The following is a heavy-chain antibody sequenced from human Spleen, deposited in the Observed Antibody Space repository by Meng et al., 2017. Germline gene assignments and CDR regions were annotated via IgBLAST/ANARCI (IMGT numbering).Heavy chain of an antibody. CDR3: AKDGGCSGGSCYSGTDY. D-gene: IGHD2-15*01. Sequence: SCKASGYTFTSYGISWVRQAPGKGLEWVSAISGSGGSTYYADSVKGRFTISRDNSKNTLYLQMNSLRAEDTAVYYCAKDGGCSGGSCYSGTDYWGQGTLVTVSS. J-gene: IGHJ4*02. CDR2: ISGSGGST. V-gene: IGHV3-23*01. CDR1: GYTFTSYG.